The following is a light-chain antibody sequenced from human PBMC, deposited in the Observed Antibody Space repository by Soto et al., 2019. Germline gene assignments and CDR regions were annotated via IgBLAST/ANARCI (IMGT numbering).Light chain of an antibody. CDR1: QSVSSN. J-gene: IGKJ1*01. CDR2: GAS. CDR3: QQYNNWPPWT. Sequence: EIVMTQSPATLSVSPGERATLSCRASQSVSSNLAWYQQKPAQAPMLLIYGASTRATGIPARFSGSGSGTEFTLTISSLQSEDFAVYYCQQYNNWPPWTFGQGTKVEIK. V-gene: IGKV3-15*01.